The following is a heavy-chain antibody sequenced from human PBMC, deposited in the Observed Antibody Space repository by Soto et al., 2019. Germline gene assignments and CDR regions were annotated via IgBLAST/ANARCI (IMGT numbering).Heavy chain of an antibody. CDR1: GYRFTHFW. D-gene: IGHD2-21*01. CDR2: IYSRDSDT. Sequence: GESLTISCPSSGYRFTHFWIGWVRQRPGKGLEWMGIIYSRDSDTRYSPSFQGQVTISVDSSISTAYLQWSSLKASDTAIYFCAKDAVYKDGLWLMDQWGQGTQVTVSS. J-gene: IGHJ4*02. CDR3: AKDAVYKDGLWLMDQ. V-gene: IGHV5-51*01.